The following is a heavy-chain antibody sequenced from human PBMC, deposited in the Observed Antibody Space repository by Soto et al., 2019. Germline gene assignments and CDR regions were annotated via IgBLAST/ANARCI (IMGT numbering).Heavy chain of an antibody. CDR1: GGSIISSNFY. J-gene: IGHJ5*02. CDR2: VEYGGST. D-gene: IGHD3-10*02. Sequence: QLQESGPGLVKPSETLSLTCTVSGGSIISSNFYWGWIRQPPGKGLEWIGSVEYGGSTYDNPSLKSRVARAADTSKNQCSLKLASVTAADTAIYYCARHVRGAVTMNWFDPWGHGTLVTVSS. V-gene: IGHV4-39*01. CDR3: ARHVRGAVTMNWFDP.